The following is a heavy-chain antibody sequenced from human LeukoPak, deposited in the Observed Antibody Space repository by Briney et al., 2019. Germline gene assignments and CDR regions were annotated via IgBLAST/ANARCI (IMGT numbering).Heavy chain of an antibody. CDR3: ATSYDMGWLIGY. D-gene: IGHD3/OR15-3a*01. Sequence: GGSLRLSCAASGFTFGDTWMNWVRQVPGQGLEWVANIKQDGSEKLYVASVKGRFTISRDNGKSLLYLQMNSLRAEDTALYYCATSYDMGWLIGYWGQGTLVTVSS. J-gene: IGHJ4*02. CDR2: IKQDGSEK. V-gene: IGHV3-7*03. CDR1: GFTFGDTW.